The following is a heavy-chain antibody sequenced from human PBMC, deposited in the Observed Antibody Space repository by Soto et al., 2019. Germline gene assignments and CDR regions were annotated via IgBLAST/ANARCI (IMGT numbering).Heavy chain of an antibody. CDR2: IYYSGST. Sequence: LSLTCTVSGGSISSYYWSWIRQPPGKGLEWIGYIYYSGSTNYNPSLKSRVTISVDTSKNQFSLKLSSVTAADTAVYYCAKKLSHGDYDWFDPWGQGTLVTVSS. V-gene: IGHV4-59*01. CDR3: AKKLSHGDYDWFDP. D-gene: IGHD4-17*01. J-gene: IGHJ5*02. CDR1: GGSISSYY.